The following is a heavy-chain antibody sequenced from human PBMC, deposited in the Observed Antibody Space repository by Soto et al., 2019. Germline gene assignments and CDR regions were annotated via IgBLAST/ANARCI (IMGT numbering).Heavy chain of an antibody. CDR3: ARQSYYDSSGFRALDP. J-gene: IGHJ5*02. D-gene: IGHD3-22*01. CDR1: GGSISSSSYY. CDR2: IYYSGST. V-gene: IGHV4-39*01. Sequence: PSETLSLTCTVSGGSISSSSYYWGWIRQPPGKGLEWIGSIYYSGSTYYNPSLKSRVTISVDTSKNQFPLKLSSVTAADTAVYYCARQSYYDSSGFRALDPSGPGTLLTV.